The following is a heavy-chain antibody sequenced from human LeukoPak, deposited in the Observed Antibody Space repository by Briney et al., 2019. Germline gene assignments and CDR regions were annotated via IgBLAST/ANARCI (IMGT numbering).Heavy chain of an antibody. D-gene: IGHD1-26*01. J-gene: IGHJ4*02. CDR2: INPSGGST. Sequence: ASVKVSCKASGYSFTTYYIHWVRQAPGQGLEWMGIINPSGGSTSYTQKFQGRVTMTRDMSTSTVSMELSSLRSEDTAVYYCARDGATTGSGLNYWGQGTLVTVSS. V-gene: IGHV1-46*01. CDR3: ARDGATTGSGLNY. CDR1: GYSFTTYY.